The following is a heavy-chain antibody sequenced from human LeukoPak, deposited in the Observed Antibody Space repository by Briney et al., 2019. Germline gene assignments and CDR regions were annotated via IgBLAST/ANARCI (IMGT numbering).Heavy chain of an antibody. D-gene: IGHD3-3*01. CDR3: ARELVDRLEWLPTSSEY. Sequence: SVKVSCKASGGTFSSYTISWVRQAPGQGLEWMGRIIPILGIANYAQKFQGRVTITADKSTSTAYMELSSLRSEDTAVYYCARELVDRLEWLPTSSEYWGQGTLVTVSS. J-gene: IGHJ4*02. V-gene: IGHV1-69*04. CDR1: GGTFSSYT. CDR2: IIPILGIA.